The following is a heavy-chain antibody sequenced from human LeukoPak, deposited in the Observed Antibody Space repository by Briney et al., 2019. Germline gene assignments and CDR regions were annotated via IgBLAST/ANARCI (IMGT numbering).Heavy chain of an antibody. CDR2: INPNTGGA. Sequence: LVASVKVSCKASGYTFTGYYMNWVRQAPGQGLEWMGWINPNTGGAKYAQKFQGRLTMTRDTSINTVYMGLSRLRSDDTAMYFCAKGRVVAGTKTLGYHWFDPWGQGTLVTVSS. CDR1: GYTFTGYY. V-gene: IGHV1-2*02. J-gene: IGHJ5*02. CDR3: AKGRVVAGTKTLGYHWFDP. D-gene: IGHD6-19*01.